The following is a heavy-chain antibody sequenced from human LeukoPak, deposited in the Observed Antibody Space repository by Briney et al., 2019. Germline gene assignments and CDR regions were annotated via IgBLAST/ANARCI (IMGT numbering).Heavy chain of an antibody. V-gene: IGHV1-69*13. Sequence: SVKVSCKASGGTFSSYAISWVRQAPGQGLEWMGGIIPIFGTANYAQEFQGRVTITADESTSTAYMELSSLRSEDTAVYYCAREEADSSGWYGGWFDPWGQGTLVTVSS. CDR3: AREEADSSGWYGGWFDP. CDR2: IIPIFGTA. J-gene: IGHJ5*02. D-gene: IGHD6-19*01. CDR1: GGTFSSYA.